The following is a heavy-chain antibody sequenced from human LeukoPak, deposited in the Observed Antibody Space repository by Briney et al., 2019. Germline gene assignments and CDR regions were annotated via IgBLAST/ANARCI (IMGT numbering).Heavy chain of an antibody. CDR2: TYYRSRWYN. D-gene: IGHD1-14*01. CDR3: VRDDGIGLDAFDV. J-gene: IGHJ3*01. CDR1: GDSVSSNSAA. Sequence: SQTLSLTCAVSGDSVSSNSAAWNWIRQSPSKGLEWLGRTYYRSRWYNDYAVSVKSRITINPDTSKNQFSLQLNSVTPEDTAVYYCVRDDGIGLDAFDVWSPGTMVTVSS. V-gene: IGHV6-1*01.